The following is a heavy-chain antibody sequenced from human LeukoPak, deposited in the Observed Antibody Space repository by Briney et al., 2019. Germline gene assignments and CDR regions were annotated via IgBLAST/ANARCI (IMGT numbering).Heavy chain of an antibody. Sequence: SETLSLTCTVSGGSISSSSYYWGWICQPPGKGLEWIGSIYYSGSTYYNPSLKSRVTISVDTSKNQFSLKLSSVTAADTAVYYCARRRGDWNYAWYFDLWGRGTLVTVSS. CDR1: GGSISSSSYY. D-gene: IGHD1-7*01. CDR3: ARRRGDWNYAWYFDL. V-gene: IGHV4-39*01. J-gene: IGHJ2*01. CDR2: IYYSGST.